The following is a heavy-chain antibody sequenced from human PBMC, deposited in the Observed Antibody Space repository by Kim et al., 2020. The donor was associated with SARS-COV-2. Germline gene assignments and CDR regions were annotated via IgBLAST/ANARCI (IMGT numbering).Heavy chain of an antibody. J-gene: IGHJ6*02. CDR1: GFTFSSYA. Sequence: GGSLRLSCVASGFTFSSYAMSWVRQAPGKGLEWVSAISGSGGSTYYADSVKGRFTISRDNSKNTLYLQMNSLRAEDTAVYYCAKVLGYCSGGSCYYYYGMDVWGQGTTVTVSS. CDR2: ISGSGGST. D-gene: IGHD2-15*01. CDR3: AKVLGYCSGGSCYYYYGMDV. V-gene: IGHV3-23*01.